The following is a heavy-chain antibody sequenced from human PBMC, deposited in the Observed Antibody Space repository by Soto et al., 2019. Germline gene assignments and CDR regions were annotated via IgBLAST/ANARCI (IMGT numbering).Heavy chain of an antibody. V-gene: IGHV4-59*01. CDR2: IYYSGST. Sequence: PSETLALTCTVSGGSIRSYYWSWIRQPPGKGLEWIGYIYYSGSTNYNPSLKSRVTISVDTSKNQFSLKLSSVTAADTAVYYCARSNRYFDWLLEYYFDYWGQGTLVTVSS. J-gene: IGHJ4*02. CDR3: ARSNRYFDWLLEYYFDY. D-gene: IGHD3-9*01. CDR1: GGSIRSYY.